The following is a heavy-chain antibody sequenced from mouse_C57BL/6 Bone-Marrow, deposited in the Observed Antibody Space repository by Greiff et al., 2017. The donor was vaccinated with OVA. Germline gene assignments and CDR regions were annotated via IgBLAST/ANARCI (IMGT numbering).Heavy chain of an antibody. CDR3: TPGGLLPLDY. CDR2: IDPENGDT. V-gene: IGHV14-4*01. D-gene: IGHD2-3*01. CDR1: GFNIKDDY. J-gene: IGHJ2*01. Sequence: EVQLQQSGAELVRPGASVKLSCTASGFNIKDDYMHWVKQRPEQGLEWIGWIDPENGDTEYASKFQGKATITADTSSNTAYLQLSSLTSEDTAVYYCTPGGLLPLDYWGQGTTLTVSS.